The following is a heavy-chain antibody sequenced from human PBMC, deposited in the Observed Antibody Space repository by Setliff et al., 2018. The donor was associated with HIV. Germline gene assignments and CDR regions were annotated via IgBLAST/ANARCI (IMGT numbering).Heavy chain of an antibody. CDR2: INHSGST. J-gene: IGHJ4*02. CDR1: GGSIRSYY. D-gene: IGHD3-22*01. CDR3: ARVGYYDTSFDY. V-gene: IGHV4-34*01. Sequence: PSETLSLTCTVSGGSIRSYYWSWIRQPPGKGLEWIGKINHSGSTNYNPSLKSRVTISVDTSKNQFSLKLGSVTAADTAVYYCARVGYYDTSFDYWGQGTLVTVSS.